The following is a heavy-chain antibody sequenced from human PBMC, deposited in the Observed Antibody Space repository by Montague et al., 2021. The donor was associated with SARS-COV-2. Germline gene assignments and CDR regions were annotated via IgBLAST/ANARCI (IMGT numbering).Heavy chain of an antibody. CDR3: ARGDVEMATIKSGGPFYHFDY. CDR2: IYYSGST. D-gene: IGHD5-24*01. J-gene: IGHJ4*02. CDR1: GGSISSYY. Sequence: SETRSLTCTVSGGSISSYYWSWIRQPPGKGLEWIGNIYYSGSTNYNPSXXSPVTISVDTSKNQFSLKLSSVTAADTAVYYCARGDVEMATIKSGGPFYHFDYWGQGTLVTVSS. V-gene: IGHV4-59*13.